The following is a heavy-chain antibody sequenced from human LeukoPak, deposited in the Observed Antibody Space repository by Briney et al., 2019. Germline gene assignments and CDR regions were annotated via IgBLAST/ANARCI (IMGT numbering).Heavy chain of an antibody. D-gene: IGHD3-10*01. CDR3: TTDYPPPGQYGSGSYLDGRNWFDP. CDR2: IKSKTDGGTT. J-gene: IGHJ5*02. V-gene: IGHV3-15*01. Sequence: GGSLRLSCAASGFTFSNAWMSWVRQAPGKGLEWVGRIKSKTDGGTTDYAAPVKGRFTISRDDSKNTLYLQMNSLKTEDTAVYYCTTDYPPPGQYGSGSYLDGRNWFDPWGQGTLVTVSS. CDR1: GFTFSNAW.